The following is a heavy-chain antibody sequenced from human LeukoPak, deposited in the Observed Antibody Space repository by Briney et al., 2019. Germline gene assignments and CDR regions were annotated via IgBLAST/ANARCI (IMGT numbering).Heavy chain of an antibody. CDR1: GFTFSSYA. Sequence: GALRLSCAASGFTFSSYAMSWVRQAPGKGLEWVSAISGSGGSTYYADSVKGRFTISRDNSKNTLYLQMNSLRAEDTAVYYCAKGYCSGGSCYKNYWGQGTLVTVSS. CDR3: AKGYCSGGSCYKNY. J-gene: IGHJ4*02. CDR2: ISGSGGST. V-gene: IGHV3-23*01. D-gene: IGHD2-15*01.